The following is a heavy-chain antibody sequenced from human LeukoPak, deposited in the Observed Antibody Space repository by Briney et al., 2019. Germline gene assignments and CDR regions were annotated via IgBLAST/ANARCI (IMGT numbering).Heavy chain of an antibody. V-gene: IGHV1-2*02. CDR3: ARPDYGGNSFAFDI. CDR2: INPNSGGT. J-gene: IGHJ3*02. Sequence: ATVKVSCKASGYTFTDYYMHWVRQAPGQGLEWMGWINPNSGGTNYAQKFQGRATMTRDTSISTAYMELSRLRSDDTAVYYCARPDYGGNSFAFDIWGQGTMVTVSS. CDR1: GYTFTDYY. D-gene: IGHD4-23*01.